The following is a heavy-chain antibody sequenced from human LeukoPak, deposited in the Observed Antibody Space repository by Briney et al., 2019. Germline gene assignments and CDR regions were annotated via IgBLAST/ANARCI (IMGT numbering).Heavy chain of an antibody. J-gene: IGHJ4*02. D-gene: IGHD3-10*01. Sequence: GGSLRLSCAASGFTFGSYAMHWVRQAPGKGLEWVALISNDGSNKYYADSVKGRFTISRDNSKNTLYLQMNSLRAEDTAVYYCARESYYGSGSSGYWGQGTLVTVSS. V-gene: IGHV3-30-3*01. CDR3: ARESYYGSGSSGY. CDR1: GFTFGSYA. CDR2: ISNDGSNK.